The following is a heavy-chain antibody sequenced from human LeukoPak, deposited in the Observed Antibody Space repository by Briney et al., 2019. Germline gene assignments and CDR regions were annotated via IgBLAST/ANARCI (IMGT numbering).Heavy chain of an antibody. Sequence: GGSLRLSCAASRFTFSSYSLNRVRQAPGKGLVWVSRIRGDGSITTYADSVRGRFTISRDNTKNTLYLQMNSLRAEDTAVYYWARGPRDSSGWYSDYWGQGTLVTVSS. CDR3: ARGPRDSSGWYSDY. CDR1: RFTFSSYS. CDR2: IRGDGSIT. D-gene: IGHD6-19*01. J-gene: IGHJ4*02. V-gene: IGHV3-74*01.